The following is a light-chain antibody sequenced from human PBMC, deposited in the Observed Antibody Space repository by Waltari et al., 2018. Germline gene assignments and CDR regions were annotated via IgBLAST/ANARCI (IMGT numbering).Light chain of an antibody. CDR1: QSIRSN. CDR3: QQYDNWLGT. Sequence: EIVMTQSPATLSVFPGERATLSCRASQSIRSNLAWYQHKPGQAPRLLIYGASTRATGIPARFSGSGSGTEFTLTISSLQSEDFAVYFCQQYDNWLGTFGRDQGGNQT. J-gene: IGKJ1*01. CDR2: GAS. V-gene: IGKV3-15*01.